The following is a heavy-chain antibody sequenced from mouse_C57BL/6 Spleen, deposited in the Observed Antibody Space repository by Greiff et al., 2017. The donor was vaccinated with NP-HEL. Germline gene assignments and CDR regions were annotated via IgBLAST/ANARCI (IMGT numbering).Heavy chain of an antibody. D-gene: IGHD5-1*01. Sequence: EVMLVESGEGLVKPGGSLKLSCAASGFTFSSYAMSWVRQTPEKRLEWVAYISSGGDYIYYADTVKGRFTISRDNARNTLYLQMSSLKSEDTAMYYCTRYLYYYAMDYWGQGTSVTVSS. CDR3: TRYLYYYAMDY. CDR2: ISSGGDYI. CDR1: GFTFSSYA. V-gene: IGHV5-9-1*02. J-gene: IGHJ4*01.